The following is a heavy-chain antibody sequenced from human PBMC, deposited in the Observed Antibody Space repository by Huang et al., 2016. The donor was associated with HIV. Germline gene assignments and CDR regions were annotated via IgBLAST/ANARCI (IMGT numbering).Heavy chain of an antibody. CDR3: ARSAVPGDGDWFDP. Sequence: QVQMVESGGGLVQPGRCLRLSCAFSGLTFTNYAIHWVRQAPGKGLDWVAFNSDDGRNKFYADDVKGRFTISRDNSKSTLYLLMNSLRVDDTALYYCARSAVPGDGDWFDPWGQGTLVTVSS. D-gene: IGHD6-19*01. V-gene: IGHV3-30*04. J-gene: IGHJ5*02. CDR2: NSDDGRNK. CDR1: GLTFTNYA.